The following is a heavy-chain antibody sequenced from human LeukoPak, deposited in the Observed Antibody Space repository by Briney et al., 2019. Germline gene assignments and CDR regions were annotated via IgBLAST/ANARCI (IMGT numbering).Heavy chain of an antibody. CDR1: GFSLRTRGVG. J-gene: IGHJ4*02. D-gene: IGHD3-16*01. Sequence: SGPTLVKPTQTLTLTCTFSGFSLRTRGVGVGWIRQPPGRALEWLALIFWDDANSYSPPLKSRLSITKDTSKNQVVLKMTNMDPVDTATYYCAHSLWGEFPYFDYWGQGTLVTVSS. CDR3: AHSLWGEFPYFDY. CDR2: IFWDDAN. V-gene: IGHV2-5*02.